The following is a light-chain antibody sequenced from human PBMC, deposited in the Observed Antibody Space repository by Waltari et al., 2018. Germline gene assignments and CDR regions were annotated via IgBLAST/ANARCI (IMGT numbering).Light chain of an antibody. CDR3: SSFTSSTTGI. V-gene: IGLV2-14*03. Sequence: SALTQPDSVSGSPGQSITISCSGISSDSGGYNYVSWYQQHPGEAPKLIIYDVTNRPSGVSDRFSGSKSDSSASLTISGLQPDDEADYYCSSFTSSTTGIFGGGTKLTVL. J-gene: IGLJ2*01. CDR2: DVT. CDR1: SSDSGGYNY.